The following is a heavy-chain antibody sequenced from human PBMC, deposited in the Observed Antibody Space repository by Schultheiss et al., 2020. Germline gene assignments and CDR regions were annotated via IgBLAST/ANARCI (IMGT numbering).Heavy chain of an antibody. J-gene: IGHJ4*02. CDR3: ARVFWDGYTEGPFDY. V-gene: IGHV6-1*01. Sequence: SQTLSLTCAISGDSVSSNNAAWNWIRQSPSRGLEWLGRTYYRSKWYNDYAVSVESRITINPDTSKNQFSLQLNSVTPEDTAVYYCARVFWDGYTEGPFDYWGQGTLVTVSA. CDR2: TYYRSKWYN. CDR1: GDSVSSNNAA. D-gene: IGHD5-24*01.